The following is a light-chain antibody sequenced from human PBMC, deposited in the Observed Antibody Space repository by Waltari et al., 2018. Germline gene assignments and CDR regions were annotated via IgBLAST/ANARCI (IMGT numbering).Light chain of an antibody. J-gene: IGKJ2*03. V-gene: IGKV2-40*01. CDR3: MQALEFPYS. CDR1: QSLLDSEDGNTY. Sequence: EMVMTQTPLPLPVPLGEPAPISCSYNQSLLDSEDGNTYLEWYLQKPGQSPQLLIYEISNRASGVPDRFSGSGSDTDFTLKISRVEAEDVGVYYCMQALEFPYSFGQGTKVEIK. CDR2: EIS.